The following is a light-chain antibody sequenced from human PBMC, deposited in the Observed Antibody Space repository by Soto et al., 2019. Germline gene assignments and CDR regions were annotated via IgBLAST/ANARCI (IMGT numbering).Light chain of an antibody. V-gene: IGLV2-14*03. CDR1: SSDIGGYKY. J-gene: IGLJ7*01. Sequence: QSVLAQPASVSGSPGQSITISCTGTSSDIGGYKYASWYQQHPGKAPKLLIYDVTNRPSGVSNRFSGSRSGNTASLTISGLQADDEADYYCSSYTSSSTLVFGGGTQLTVL. CDR2: DVT. CDR3: SSYTSSSTLV.